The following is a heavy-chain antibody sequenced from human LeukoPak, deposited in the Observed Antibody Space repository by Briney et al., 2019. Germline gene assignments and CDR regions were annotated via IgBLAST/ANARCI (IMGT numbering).Heavy chain of an antibody. D-gene: IGHD4-23*01. CDR1: GYTFTSYH. V-gene: IGHV1-46*01. CDR2: INPSGGST. J-gene: IGHJ5*02. CDR3: ARDNSVEDTAWWFDP. Sequence: ASVKVSCKASGYTFTSYHMHWVRQAPGQVLEWMGIINPSGGSTIYAQKFKDRVTMHRAMSTSTDYMELSSLRSEDTAVYYCARDNSVEDTAWWFDPWGQGTLVTVSS.